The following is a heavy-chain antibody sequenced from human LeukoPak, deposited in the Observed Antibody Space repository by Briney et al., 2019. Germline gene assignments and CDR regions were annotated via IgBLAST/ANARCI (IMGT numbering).Heavy chain of an antibody. D-gene: IGHD2-15*01. J-gene: IGHJ4*02. V-gene: IGHV3-21*01. CDR3: ARDLDYCSGGSCYSISPPDY. CDR2: ISSSSSYI. Sequence: PGGSLRLSCAASGFTFSSYSMNWVRQAPGKGLEWVSYISSSSSYIYYADSVKGRFTISRDNAKNSLYLQMNSLRAEDTAVYYCARDLDYCSGGSCYSISPPDYWGQGTLVTVSS. CDR1: GFTFSSYS.